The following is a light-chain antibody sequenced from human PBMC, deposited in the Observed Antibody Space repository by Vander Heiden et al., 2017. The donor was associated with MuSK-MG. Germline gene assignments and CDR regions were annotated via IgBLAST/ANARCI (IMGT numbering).Light chain of an antibody. CDR2: GAT. CDR1: QSVASK. Sequence: ELVLTQSPATLSLSPGERATLSCRASQSVASKLAWYQQKPGQAPRLLIYGATTRAAGVQARFSGSGSGTEFTLTISSLQSEDFGIYYCQQYNDWPPYTFGQGTKVEIK. CDR3: QQYNDWPPYT. V-gene: IGKV3-15*01. J-gene: IGKJ2*01.